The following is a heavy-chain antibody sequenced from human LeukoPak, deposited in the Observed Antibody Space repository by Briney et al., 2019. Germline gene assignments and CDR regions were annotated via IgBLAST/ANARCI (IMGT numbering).Heavy chain of an antibody. CDR1: GYTFTGYY. D-gene: IGHD3-10*01. CDR3: ARDREVLWFGSSYYYYGMDV. V-gene: IGHV1-2*04. CDR2: INPNSGGT. Sequence: ASVKVSCKASGYTFTGYYMHWVRQAPGQGLEWMGWINPNSGGTNYAQKFQGWVTMTRDTSISIAYMELSRLRSDDTAVYYCARDREVLWFGSSYYYYGMDVWGQGTTVTVSS. J-gene: IGHJ6*02.